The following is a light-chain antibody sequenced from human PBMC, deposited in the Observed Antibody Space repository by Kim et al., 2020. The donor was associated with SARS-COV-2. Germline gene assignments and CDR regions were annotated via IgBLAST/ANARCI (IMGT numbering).Light chain of an antibody. CDR3: QQFNNYPLT. V-gene: IGKV1D-13*01. J-gene: IGKJ4*01. CDR1: QGIRSA. Sequence: AIQLTQSPSSLSASVGDRVTITCRASQGIRSALAWYQQKPGKPPKLLIYDASSLESRVPSRFSGSGSGTDFTLTISSLQPEDFATYYCQQFNNYPLTFGGGTKVDIK. CDR2: DAS.